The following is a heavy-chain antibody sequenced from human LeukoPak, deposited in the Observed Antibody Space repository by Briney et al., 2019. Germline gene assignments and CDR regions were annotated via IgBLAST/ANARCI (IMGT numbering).Heavy chain of an antibody. CDR2: ISGSGGST. CDR3: ATGREGYILDS. CDR1: GFTFSSYA. Sequence: GGSLRLSCAASGFTFSSYAMSWVRQAPGKGLEWVSAISGSGGSTYYADSVKGRFTISRDNSKNTLYLQMSNLRAEDTAVYYCATGREGYILDSGGQGTLVTVS. J-gene: IGHJ4*02. V-gene: IGHV3-23*01. D-gene: IGHD5-24*01.